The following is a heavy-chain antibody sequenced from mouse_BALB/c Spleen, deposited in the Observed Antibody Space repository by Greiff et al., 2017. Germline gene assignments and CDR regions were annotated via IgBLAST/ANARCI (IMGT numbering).Heavy chain of an antibody. CDR2: ISDGGSYT. D-gene: IGHD1-1*01. CDR3: ARGGYGSSSDY. J-gene: IGHJ2*01. Sequence: DVKLVESGGGLVKPGGSLKLSCAASGFTFSDYYMYWVRQTPEKRLEWVATISDGGSYTYYPDSVKGRFTISRDNAKNNLYLQMSSLKSEDTAMYYCARGGYGSSSDYWGQGTTLTVSS. V-gene: IGHV5-4*02. CDR1: GFTFSDYY.